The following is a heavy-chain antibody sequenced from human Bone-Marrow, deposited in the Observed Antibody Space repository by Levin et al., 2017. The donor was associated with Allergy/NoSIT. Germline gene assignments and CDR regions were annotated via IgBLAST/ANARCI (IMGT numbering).Heavy chain of an antibody. Sequence: PGGSLRLSCAASGFTLSTYAMTWVRQAPGKGLEWVSYISRSGNAIYGDSVKGRFSISRDNAKNSLYLQMSSLRAEETAVYYCARDSGIAGADDYWGQGTLVTVSS. CDR3: ARDSGIAGADDY. CDR2: ISRSGNAI. CDR1: GFTLSTYA. D-gene: IGHD6-13*01. V-gene: IGHV3-48*01. J-gene: IGHJ4*02.